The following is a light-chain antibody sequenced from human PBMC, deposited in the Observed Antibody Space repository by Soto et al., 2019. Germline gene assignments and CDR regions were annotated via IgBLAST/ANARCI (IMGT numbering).Light chain of an antibody. CDR1: SSDVGSYNY. CDR3: SSYAGSNIYV. CDR2: EVS. Sequence: QSALTQPPAASGSPGQSVTISCTGTSSDVGSYNYVSWYQQNPGKAPKLIIYEVSKRPPGVPDRFSGSKSGNTASLSVSGLQAEYDGDYYCSSYAGSNIYVFGTGTKLTVL. J-gene: IGLJ1*01. V-gene: IGLV2-8*01.